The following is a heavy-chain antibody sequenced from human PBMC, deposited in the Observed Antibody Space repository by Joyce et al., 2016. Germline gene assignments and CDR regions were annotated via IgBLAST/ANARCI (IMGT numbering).Heavy chain of an antibody. CDR1: GGSIRSSGYF. CDR2: IYYSGRT. D-gene: IGHD2-8*02. J-gene: IGHJ4*02. CDR3: VRAYWEYYFDS. V-gene: IGHV4-39*01. Sequence: QLQLQESGPGLVKPSETLSLTCTVSGGSIRSSGYFWGWSRQPPGKGLEWIGNIYYSGRTSYNPSLKSRVTISVDTSKNQFSLKLSSVTASDTTVYYCVRAYWEYYFDSWGQGTLVTVSS.